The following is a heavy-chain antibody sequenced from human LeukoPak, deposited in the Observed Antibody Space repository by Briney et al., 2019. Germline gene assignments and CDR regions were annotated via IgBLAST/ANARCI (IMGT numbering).Heavy chain of an antibody. D-gene: IGHD1-26*01. V-gene: IGHV4-59*01. CDR2: IYYSGST. CDR3: AREMRWELPYFDY. CDR1: GVSISSYY. Sequence: SETLSLTCTVSGVSISSYYWSWIWQPPGKGLEWIGYIYYSGSTNYNPSLKSRVTISVDTSKNQFSLKLSSVSAADTAVYYCAREMRWELPYFDYWGQGTLVTVSS. J-gene: IGHJ4*02.